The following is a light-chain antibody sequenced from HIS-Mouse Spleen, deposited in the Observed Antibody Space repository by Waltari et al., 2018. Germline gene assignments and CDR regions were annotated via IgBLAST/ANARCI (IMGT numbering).Light chain of an antibody. V-gene: IGKV1-5*03. CDR1: QSISSW. CDR3: QQYNSYWIT. Sequence: DIQMTQSPSTLSASVGHRVTITFRASQSISSWLAWYQQKPGKAPKLLIYKASSLESGVPSRFSGSGSGTEFTLTISSLQPDDFATYYCQQYNSYWITFGGGTKVEIK. CDR2: KAS. J-gene: IGKJ4*01.